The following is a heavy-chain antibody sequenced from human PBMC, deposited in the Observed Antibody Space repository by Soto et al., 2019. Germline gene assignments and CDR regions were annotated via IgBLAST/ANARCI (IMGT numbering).Heavy chain of an antibody. V-gene: IGHV3-23*01. Sequence: EVQVLESGGGLVQPGGSLRLSCAASGFTFSRYGMNWVRQAPGKGLEWVSGVRSDGDTTYNADSVKGRFTVSRDNFKNTEDLQMNSLRVEDTAVYYCAKGKGVGATPDGANCWGQGTLVNVSS. D-gene: IGHD1-26*01. CDR1: GFTFSRYG. CDR3: AKGKGVGATPDGANC. J-gene: IGHJ4*02. CDR2: VRSDGDTT.